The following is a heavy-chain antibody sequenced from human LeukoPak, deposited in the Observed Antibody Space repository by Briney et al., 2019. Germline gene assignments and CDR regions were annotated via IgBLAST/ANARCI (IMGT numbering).Heavy chain of an antibody. J-gene: IGHJ2*01. CDR1: GGSFSGYY. D-gene: IGHD5-24*01. V-gene: IGHV4-34*01. CDR2: INHSGST. CDR3: ARGIWEMATIPYWYFDI. Sequence: SETLSLTCAVYGGSFSGYYWSWIRQPPGKGLEWIGEINHSGSTNYNPSLKSRVTMSVDTSKNQFSLKLSSVTAADTALYYCARGIWEMATIPYWYFDIWGRGTLVTVSS.